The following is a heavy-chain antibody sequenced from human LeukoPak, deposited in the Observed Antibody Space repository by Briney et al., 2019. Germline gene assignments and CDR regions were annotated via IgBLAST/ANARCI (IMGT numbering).Heavy chain of an antibody. J-gene: IGHJ4*02. D-gene: IGHD6-13*01. CDR3: ARGAPGSSQPVDY. CDR1: GFTFSSYS. Sequence: GGSLRLSCAASGFTFSSYSMNWVRQAPGKGLGWVSSISSSSYIYYADSVKGRFTISRDNAKNSLYLQMNSLRAEDTAVYYCARGAPGSSQPVDYWGQGTLVTVSS. V-gene: IGHV3-21*01. CDR2: ISSSSYI.